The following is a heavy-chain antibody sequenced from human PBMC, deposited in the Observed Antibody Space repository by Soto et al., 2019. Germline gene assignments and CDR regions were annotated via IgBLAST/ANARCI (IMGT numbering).Heavy chain of an antibody. CDR3: AKDPYYGALDF. CDR2: IKQDGSEK. CDR1: GVRFVASG. V-gene: IGHV3-7*01. J-gene: IGHJ4*02. Sequence: GGSLRHSCAASGVRFVASGIPWVRQAPGKGLEWVADIKQDGSEKNYVDSVKGRVTISRDNAKNSLYLQMNSLRAEDTVVYYCAKDPYYGALDFWGLGTLV. D-gene: IGHD3-10*01.